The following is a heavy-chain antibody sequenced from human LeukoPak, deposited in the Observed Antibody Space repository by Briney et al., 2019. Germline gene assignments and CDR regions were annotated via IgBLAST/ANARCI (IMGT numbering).Heavy chain of an antibody. CDR2: IYSGGST. CDR3: ARGSGPIVVVPAANDY. J-gene: IGHJ4*02. D-gene: IGHD2-2*01. CDR1: GFTVSSNY. Sequence: GGSLRLSCAASGFTVSSNYMSWVRQAPGKGLEWVSVIYSGGSTYYADSVKGRFTISRDNSKNTLYLQMNSLRAEDTAVYYCARGSGPIVVVPAANDYWGQGTLVTVSS. V-gene: IGHV3-53*01.